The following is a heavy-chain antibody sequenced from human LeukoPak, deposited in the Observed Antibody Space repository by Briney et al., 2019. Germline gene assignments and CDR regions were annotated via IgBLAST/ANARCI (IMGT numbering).Heavy chain of an antibody. V-gene: IGHV3-23*01. CDR2: ITGSGGNT. CDR3: AKWGDYDVLTGYYVSDY. Sequence: GGSLRLSCAASGFIFSNYGMNWVRQAPGKGLDWVSAITGSGGNTYYADSVKGRFTISRDNSKNTLYLQMNSLRAEDTAVYYCAKWGDYDVLTGYYVSDYWGQGALVTVSS. D-gene: IGHD3-9*01. CDR1: GFIFSNYG. J-gene: IGHJ4*02.